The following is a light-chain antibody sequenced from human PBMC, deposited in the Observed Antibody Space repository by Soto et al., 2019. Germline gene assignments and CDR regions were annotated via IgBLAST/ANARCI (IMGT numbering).Light chain of an antibody. J-gene: IGKJ3*01. CDR1: QSISSY. CDR2: AAS. CDR3: QQSYSTPPGWA. Sequence: DIQMTQSPSSLSASVGDRVTITCRASQSISSYLNWYQQKPGKAPKLLIYAASSLQSGVPSRFSGSGSGTDFTLTISSLQPEDFATYYCQQSYSTPPGWAFGPGTKVDIK. V-gene: IGKV1-39*01.